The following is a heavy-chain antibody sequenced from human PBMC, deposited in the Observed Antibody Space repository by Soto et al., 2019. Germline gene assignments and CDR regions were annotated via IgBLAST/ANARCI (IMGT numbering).Heavy chain of an antibody. CDR3: ASKDTYYYGSGSYSIWFDP. D-gene: IGHD3-10*01. CDR1: GGSISTSSYY. V-gene: IGHV4-39*01. Sequence: SEALSHTSTVSGGSISTSSYYGGWIRQPPGKWLEWIGSIYYSGSTYYNPSLKSRVTISVDTSKNQFSLKLSSVTAADTAVYYCASKDTYYYGSGSYSIWFDPWGQGTLVTVSS. CDR2: IYYSGST. J-gene: IGHJ5*02.